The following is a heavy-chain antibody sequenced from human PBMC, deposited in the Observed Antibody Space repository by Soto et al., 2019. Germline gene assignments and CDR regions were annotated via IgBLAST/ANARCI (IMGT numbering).Heavy chain of an antibody. V-gene: IGHV4-59*01. CDR2: IYYSGST. J-gene: IGHJ6*02. CDR3: AGSSHAIGYYSYYYYGMDV. CDR1: GGSISSYY. Sequence: SETLSLTCTVSGGSISSYYWSWIRQPPGKGLEWIGYIYYSGSTNYNPSLKSRVTISVDTSKNQFSLKLSSVTAADTAVYYCAGSSHAIGYYSYYYYGMDVWDQGTTVTVSS. D-gene: IGHD3-3*01.